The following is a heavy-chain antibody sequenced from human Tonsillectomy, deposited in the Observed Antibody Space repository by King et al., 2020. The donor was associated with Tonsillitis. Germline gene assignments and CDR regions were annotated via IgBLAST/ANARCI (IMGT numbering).Heavy chain of an antibody. J-gene: IGHJ6*02. D-gene: IGHD3-10*01. CDR2: ISSSSSYI. Sequence: DVQLVESGGGLVKPGGSLRLSCAASGFTFSSYSMNWVRQAPGKGLEWVSSISSSSSYIYYADSVKGRFTISRDNAKNSLYLQMNSLRAEDTAVYYCESNYGSERYTAPLYYYYGMDVWGQGTTVTVSS. V-gene: IGHV3-21*01. CDR3: ESNYGSERYTAPLYYYYGMDV. CDR1: GFTFSSYS.